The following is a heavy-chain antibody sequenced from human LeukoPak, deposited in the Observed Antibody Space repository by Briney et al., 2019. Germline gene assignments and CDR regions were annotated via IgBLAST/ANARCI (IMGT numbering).Heavy chain of an antibody. CDR2: ISSSSSYI. V-gene: IGHV3-21*01. CDR1: RFTFSSYS. Sequence: GVNLSLSCAASRFTFSSYSMNWVRQAPGKGLVWVSSISSSSSYIYYANSVKGRFTISRDNDKNSLYLQMNSLRAEDTAVYYCARDSDSSGYLLRYWGQGTLVTVS. D-gene: IGHD3-22*01. J-gene: IGHJ4*02. CDR3: ARDSDSSGYLLRY.